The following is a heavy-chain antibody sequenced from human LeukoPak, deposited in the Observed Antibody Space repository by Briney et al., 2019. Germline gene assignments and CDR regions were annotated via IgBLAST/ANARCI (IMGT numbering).Heavy chain of an antibody. CDR3: ARYDYGDPP. J-gene: IGHJ5*02. CDR2: INHSGST. V-gene: IGHV4-34*01. CDR1: GGSFSGYY. D-gene: IGHD4-17*01. Sequence: SETLSLTCAVYGGSFSGYYRSWIRQPPGKGLEWIGEINHSGSTNYNPSLKSRVTISVDTSKNQFSLKLSSVTAADTAVYYCARYDYGDPPWGQGTLVTVSS.